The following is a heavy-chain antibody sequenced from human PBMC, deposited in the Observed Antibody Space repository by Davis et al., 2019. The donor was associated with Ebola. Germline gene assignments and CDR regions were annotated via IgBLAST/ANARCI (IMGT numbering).Heavy chain of an antibody. CDR3: ARGLYYYDSSGYFAY. V-gene: IGHV4-34*01. Sequence: MPSETLSLTCTVSGGSISSYYWSWIRQPPGKGLEWIGEINHSGSTNYNPSLKSRVTISVDTSKNQFSLKLSSVTAADTAVYYCARGLYYYDSSGYFAYWGQGTLVTVSS. CDR1: GGSISSYY. CDR2: INHSGST. D-gene: IGHD3-22*01. J-gene: IGHJ4*02.